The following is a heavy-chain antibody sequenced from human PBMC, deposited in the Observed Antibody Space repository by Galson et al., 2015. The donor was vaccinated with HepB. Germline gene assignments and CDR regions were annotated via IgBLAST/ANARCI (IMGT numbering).Heavy chain of an antibody. CDR1: GFTFSSYW. CDR3: ARDFDIVVVPAAVGS. J-gene: IGHJ4*02. Sequence: SLRLSCAASGFTFSSYWMSWVRQAPGKGLEWVANIKQDGSEKYYVDSVKGRFTISRDNAKNSLYLQMNSLRAEDTAVYYCARDFDIVVVPAAVGSWGQGTLVTVSS. D-gene: IGHD2-2*01. CDR2: IKQDGSEK. V-gene: IGHV3-7*03.